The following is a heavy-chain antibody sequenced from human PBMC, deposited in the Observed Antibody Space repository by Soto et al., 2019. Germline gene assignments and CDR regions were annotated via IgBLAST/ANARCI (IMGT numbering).Heavy chain of an antibody. CDR2: IYRTGST. Sequence: PSETLSLTCAVSGGSFTSNNWWTWVRQPPGQGLEWIGEIYRTGSTNYNPSLKSRVTISLDKSENQFSLKVTSLTTADTAVYYCASRDPGTSVDYWGQGTLVTVSS. CDR3: ASRDPGTSVDY. J-gene: IGHJ4*02. V-gene: IGHV4-4*02. D-gene: IGHD1-7*01. CDR1: GGSFTSNNW.